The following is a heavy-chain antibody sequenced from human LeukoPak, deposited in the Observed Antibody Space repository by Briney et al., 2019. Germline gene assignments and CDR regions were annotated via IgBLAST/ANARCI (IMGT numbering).Heavy chain of an antibody. Sequence: SCKASGGTFSSYGMSWVRQAPGKGLEWVSGISGSGGSTYYADSVKGRFTISRDNSKNTLYLQMNSLRAEDTAVYYCAKDFVGRASAIYWGQGTLVTVSS. J-gene: IGHJ4*02. CDR3: AKDFVGRASAIY. D-gene: IGHD3-10*01. CDR1: GGTFSSYG. CDR2: ISGSGGST. V-gene: IGHV3-23*01.